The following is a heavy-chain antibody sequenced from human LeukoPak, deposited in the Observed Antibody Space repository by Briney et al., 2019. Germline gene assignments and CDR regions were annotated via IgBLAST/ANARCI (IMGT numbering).Heavy chain of an antibody. CDR2: ISGSGGST. CDR1: GFTFSSYA. D-gene: IGHD6-6*01. CDR3: ARVSSSFAFDY. V-gene: IGHV3-23*01. J-gene: IGHJ4*02. Sequence: GGSLRLSCAASGFTFSSYAMSWVRQAPGKGLEWVSAISGSGGSTYYADSVKGRFTISRDNAKNSLYLQMNSLRAEDTAVYYCARVSSSFAFDYWGQGTLVTVSS.